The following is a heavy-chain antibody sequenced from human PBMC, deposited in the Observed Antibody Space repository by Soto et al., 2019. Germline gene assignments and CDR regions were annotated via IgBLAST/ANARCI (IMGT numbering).Heavy chain of an antibody. Sequence: VQLVESGGGVVQPGRSLRLSGAASGFTFSDYAMHWVRQAPGKGLEWVAVVSHDGRNTHYADSVKGRFTISRDISKNTVSLEMTSLRAEDTAVYYCAKGGLQSLVTYDFNYWGQGALVTVSS. CDR1: GFTFSDYA. D-gene: IGHD6-19*01. CDR3: AKGGLQSLVTYDFNY. V-gene: IGHV3-30*18. CDR2: VSHDGRNT. J-gene: IGHJ4*02.